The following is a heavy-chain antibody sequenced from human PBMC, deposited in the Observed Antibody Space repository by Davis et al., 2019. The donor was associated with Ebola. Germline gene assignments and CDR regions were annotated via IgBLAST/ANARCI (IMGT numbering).Heavy chain of an antibody. Sequence: GGSLRLSCTASPFSFRTYWMSWVRQAPGKGLEWVAVISYDGSNKYYADSVKGRFTISRDNSKNTLYLQMNSLRAEDTAVYYCAKGDYGDIYYYGMDVWGQGTTVTVSS. CDR1: PFSFRTYW. J-gene: IGHJ6*02. CDR3: AKGDYGDIYYYGMDV. D-gene: IGHD4-17*01. V-gene: IGHV3-30*18. CDR2: ISYDGSNK.